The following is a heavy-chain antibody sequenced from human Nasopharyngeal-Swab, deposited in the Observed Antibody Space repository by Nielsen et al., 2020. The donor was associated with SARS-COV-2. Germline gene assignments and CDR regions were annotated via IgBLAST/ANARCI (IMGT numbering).Heavy chain of an antibody. D-gene: IGHD4-23*01. CDR3: ARVAVVTPYYYYYMDV. J-gene: IGHJ6*03. Sequence: WIRQPSGKGLEWIGYIYYSGSTNYNPSLKSRVTISVDTSKNQFSLKLSSVTAADTAVYYCARVAVVTPYYYYYMDVWGKGTTVTVSS. V-gene: IGHV4-59*01. CDR2: IYYSGST.